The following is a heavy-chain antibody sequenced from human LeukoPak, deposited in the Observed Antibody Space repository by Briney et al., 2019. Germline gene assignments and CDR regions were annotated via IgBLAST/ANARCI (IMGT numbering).Heavy chain of an antibody. CDR3: AREGGPWGDCSSTSCYTLRAEYFQH. Sequence: PGGSLRLSCAASGFTFSSYGMHWVRQAPGKGLEWVAFIRYDGSNKYYADSVKGRFTISRDNSKNTLYLQMNSLRAEDTAVYYCAREGGPWGDCSSTSCYTLRAEYFQHWGQGTLVTVSS. CDR1: GFTFSSYG. V-gene: IGHV3-30*02. D-gene: IGHD2-2*02. CDR2: IRYDGSNK. J-gene: IGHJ1*01.